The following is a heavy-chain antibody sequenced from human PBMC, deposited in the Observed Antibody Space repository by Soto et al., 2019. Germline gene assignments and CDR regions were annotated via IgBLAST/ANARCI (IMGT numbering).Heavy chain of an antibody. V-gene: IGHV3-23*01. CDR3: AKERRDCSSTSCYYSWVDP. CDR2: ISGSGGST. CDR1: GFTFSSYA. Sequence: EVQLLESGGGLVQPGGSLRLSCAASGFTFSSYAMSWVRQAPGKGLEWVSAISGSGGSTYYADSVKGRFTISRDNSKNTLYLQMNRLRAEDTAVYYCAKERRDCSSTSCYYSWVDPWGQGTLVTVSS. D-gene: IGHD2-2*01. J-gene: IGHJ5*02.